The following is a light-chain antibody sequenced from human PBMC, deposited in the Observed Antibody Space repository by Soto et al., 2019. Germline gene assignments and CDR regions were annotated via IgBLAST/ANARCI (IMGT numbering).Light chain of an antibody. CDR1: SSNIGAGYD. CDR3: QSYDSSLSGHVV. Sequence: QSVLTQPPSVSGAPGQRVTISCTGSSSNIGAGYDVHWYQQLPGTAPKLLIYGNSNRPSGVPDRFSGSKSGTSASLAITGLQAEDEADYYCQSYDSSLSGHVVFGGGTQLTDL. CDR2: GNS. J-gene: IGLJ2*01. V-gene: IGLV1-40*01.